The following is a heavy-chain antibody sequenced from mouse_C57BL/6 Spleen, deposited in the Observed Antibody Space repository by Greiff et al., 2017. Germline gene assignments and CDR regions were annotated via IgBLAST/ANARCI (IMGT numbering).Heavy chain of an antibody. Sequence: EVQRVESGGGLVQPGGSLSLSCAASGFTFTDYYMSWVRQPPGKALEWLGFIRNTANGYTTEYSASVKGRFTISRDNSQSILYLQMNALRAEESATYYCARDWDVSWFAYWGQGTLVTVSA. V-gene: IGHV7-3*01. CDR3: ARDWDVSWFAY. CDR2: IRNTANGYTT. J-gene: IGHJ3*01. CDR1: GFTFTDYY. D-gene: IGHD4-1*01.